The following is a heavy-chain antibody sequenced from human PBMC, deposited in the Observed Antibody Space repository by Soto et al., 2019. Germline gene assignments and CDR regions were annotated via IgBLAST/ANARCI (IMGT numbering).Heavy chain of an antibody. CDR3: ARGRYGDY. Sequence: QVHLVQSGAEVKKPGASVKVSCKGSGYTFTSYGITWVRQAPGQGLEWMGWISAHNGNTHYAQKLQGRVTVTRDTSTSTAYMELRGLRSDDTAVYYCARGRYGDYWGQGALVTVSS. CDR1: GYTFTSYG. V-gene: IGHV1-18*01. J-gene: IGHJ4*02. D-gene: IGHD1-1*01. CDR2: ISAHNGNT.